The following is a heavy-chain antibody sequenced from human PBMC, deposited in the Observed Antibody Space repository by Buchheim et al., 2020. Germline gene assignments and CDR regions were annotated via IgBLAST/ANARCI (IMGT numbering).Heavy chain of an antibody. V-gene: IGHV1-69*01. CDR1: GGTFSSYA. D-gene: IGHD5-18*01. Sequence: QVQLVQSGAEVKKPGSSVKVSCKASGGTFSSYAISWVRQAPGQGLEWMGGIIPIFGTANYAQKFQGRVTITADESTSTAYMELSSLRSEDTAVYYCARTHSYGYHRDHYYYYYGMDVWGQGTT. CDR2: IIPIFGTA. CDR3: ARTHSYGYHRDHYYYYYGMDV. J-gene: IGHJ6*02.